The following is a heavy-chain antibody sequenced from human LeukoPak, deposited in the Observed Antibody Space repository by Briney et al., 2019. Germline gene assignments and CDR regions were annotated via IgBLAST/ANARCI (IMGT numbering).Heavy chain of an antibody. Sequence: SSETLSLTCAVYGGSFSGYYWSWIRQPPGKGLEWIGEINHSGSTNYNPSLKSRVTISVDTSKNQFSLELSSVTAADTAVYYCASLRGSRDYWGQGTLVTVSS. D-gene: IGHD3-16*01. CDR2: INHSGST. CDR3: ASLRGSRDY. V-gene: IGHV4-34*01. CDR1: GGSFSGYY. J-gene: IGHJ4*02.